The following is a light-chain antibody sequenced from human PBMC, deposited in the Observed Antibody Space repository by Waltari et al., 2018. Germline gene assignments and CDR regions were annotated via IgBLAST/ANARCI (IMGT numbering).Light chain of an antibody. V-gene: IGKV1-39*01. CDR3: QKYNSAPWT. CDR2: AAS. CDR1: QSVTTS. Sequence: DIQMTQSPASLAASLGDRVTITCRPSQSVTTSLNWYQQKSGEPPKLLISAASSFQSGVPSRFSGSGSGTDFTLTITHLQPEDVATYYCQKYNSAPWTFGQGTKVEIK. J-gene: IGKJ1*01.